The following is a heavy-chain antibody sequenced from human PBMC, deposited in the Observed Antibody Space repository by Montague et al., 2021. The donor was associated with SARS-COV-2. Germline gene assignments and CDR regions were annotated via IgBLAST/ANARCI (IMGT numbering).Heavy chain of an antibody. CDR3: ARGGYYDFWSGYRSHYYYYMDA. CDR2: INSDGSST. Sequence: SLRLSCAASGFTFSSYWMHWVRQAPGKGLVWVSRINSDGSSTSYADSAKGRFTISRDNAKNTLYLQMNSLRAEDTAVYYCARGGYYDFWSGYRSHYYYYMDAWGKGTTVTVSS. D-gene: IGHD3-3*01. CDR1: GFTFSSYW. V-gene: IGHV3-74*01. J-gene: IGHJ6*03.